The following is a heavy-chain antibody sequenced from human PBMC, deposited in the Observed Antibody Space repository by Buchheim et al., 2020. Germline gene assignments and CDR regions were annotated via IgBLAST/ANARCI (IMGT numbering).Heavy chain of an antibody. CDR2: IYYSGST. J-gene: IGHJ5*02. Sequence: QVQLQESGPGLVKPSQTLSLTCTVSGGSISSGGYYWSWIRQHPGKGLEWIGYIYYSGSTYYNPSLKSRVTISVDTSKNQFSLKLSSVTAADTAVYYCARDRATYYDFWSGRGTNWFDPWGQGTL. CDR1: GGSISSGGYY. D-gene: IGHD3-3*01. CDR3: ARDRATYYDFWSGRGTNWFDP. V-gene: IGHV4-31*03.